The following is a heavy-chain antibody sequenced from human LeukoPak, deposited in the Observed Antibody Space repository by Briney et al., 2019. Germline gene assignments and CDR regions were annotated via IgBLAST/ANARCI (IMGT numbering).Heavy chain of an antibody. Sequence: GGSLRLSCSASGFAFSAYWMNWVRQAPGKGPEWVANINLSGSAQYYVDSVKGRCTISRDNAKNSLYLQMNSLRAEDTAVYYCSIGRYCSGGSCCSALYYFDYWGQGTLVTVSS. CDR3: SIGRYCSGGSCCSALYYFDY. CDR1: GFAFSAYW. V-gene: IGHV3-7*01. CDR2: INLSGSAQ. D-gene: IGHD2-15*01. J-gene: IGHJ4*02.